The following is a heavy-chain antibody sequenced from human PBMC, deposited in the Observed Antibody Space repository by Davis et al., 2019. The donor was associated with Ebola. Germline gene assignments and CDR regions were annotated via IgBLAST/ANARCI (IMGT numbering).Heavy chain of an antibody. Sequence: AASVKVSCKPSGYTFTSYSMHWVRQAPGKGLEWMGMINPSGGNTNIAQKFQDRVTMTKDTSTSTVYMELSSLRSEDTAMYYCARSGDSLTAPTVMWTNRYVQHWGQGTLVTVSS. J-gene: IGHJ1*01. V-gene: IGHV1-46*01. D-gene: IGHD1-1*01. CDR2: INPSGGNT. CDR3: ARSGDSLTAPTVMWTNRYVQH. CDR1: GYTFTSYS.